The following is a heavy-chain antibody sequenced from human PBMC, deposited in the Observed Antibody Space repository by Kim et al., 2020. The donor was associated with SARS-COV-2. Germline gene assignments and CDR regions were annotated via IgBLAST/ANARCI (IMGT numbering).Heavy chain of an antibody. D-gene: IGHD5-12*01. CDR1: GGTFSSYA. Sequence: SVKVSCKASGGTFSSYAISWVRQAPGQGLEWMGGIIPIFGTANYAQKFQGRVTITADESTSTAYMELSSLRSEDTAVYYCAREGGRVATYDYWGQGTLVTVSS. V-gene: IGHV1-69*13. CDR3: AREGGRVATYDY. J-gene: IGHJ4*02. CDR2: IIPIFGTA.